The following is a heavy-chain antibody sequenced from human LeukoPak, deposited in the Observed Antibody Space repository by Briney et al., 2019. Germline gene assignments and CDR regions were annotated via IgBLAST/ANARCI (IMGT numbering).Heavy chain of an antibody. CDR3: AREGGDTPMVKFDS. CDR2: INPSGGTT. Sequence: ASVKVSCKASGYTFTSYSIHWVRQAPGQGLEWMGIINPSGGTTTYTQKFQGRVTMTRDMSTGTVYMELSSLRSEDTGVYYCAREGGDTPMVKFDSWGQGTLVTVSS. J-gene: IGHJ4*02. V-gene: IGHV1-46*01. CDR1: GYTFTSYS. D-gene: IGHD5-18*01.